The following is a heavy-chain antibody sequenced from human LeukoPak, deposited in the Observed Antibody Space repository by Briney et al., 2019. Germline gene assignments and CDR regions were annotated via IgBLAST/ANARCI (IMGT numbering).Heavy chain of an antibody. D-gene: IGHD6-19*01. V-gene: IGHV3-7*01. CDR2: IKQDGSEK. Sequence: GGSLRLSCAASGFTFSSYWMSWVRQAPGKGLEWVANIKQDGSEKYYVDSLKGRFTISRDNAKNSLYLQMNSLTAEDTAIYCARSLRVAVAASYWGQGTLVTVSS. CDR1: GFTFSSYW. J-gene: IGHJ4*02. CDR3: ARSLRVAVAASY.